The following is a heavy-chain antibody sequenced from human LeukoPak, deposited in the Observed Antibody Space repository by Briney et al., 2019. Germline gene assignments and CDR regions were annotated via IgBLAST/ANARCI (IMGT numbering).Heavy chain of an antibody. CDR2: INPSGGST. V-gene: IGHV1-46*01. Sequence: VASVKVSCKASGYTFTGYYMHWVRQAPGQGLEWMGIINPSGGSTSYAQKFQGRVTMTRDMSTSTVYMELSSLRSEDTAVYYCARDVASGYSYGYVFDYWGQGTLVTVSS. D-gene: IGHD5-18*01. CDR3: ARDVASGYSYGYVFDY. J-gene: IGHJ4*02. CDR1: GYTFTGYY.